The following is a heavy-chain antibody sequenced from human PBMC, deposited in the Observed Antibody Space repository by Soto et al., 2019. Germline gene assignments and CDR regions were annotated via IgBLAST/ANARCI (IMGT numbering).Heavy chain of an antibody. CDR1: GASITYGAYS. V-gene: IGHV4-30-2*01. J-gene: IGHJ4*02. Sequence: PSDTLSLTXTVSGASITYGAYSWSWIRQTPGKGLEWIGYINHLETTFYNPSFESRLTLSIDRTKNQFSLNLKSMSAADRAVYFCARGGGFDSFDYWGQGILVTVSS. CDR3: ARGGGFDSFDY. D-gene: IGHD3-10*01. CDR2: INHLETT.